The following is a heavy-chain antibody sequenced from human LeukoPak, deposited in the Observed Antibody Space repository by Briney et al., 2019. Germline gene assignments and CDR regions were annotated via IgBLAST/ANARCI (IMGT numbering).Heavy chain of an antibody. CDR2: INPNSGGT. D-gene: IGHD3-10*01. CDR1: GCTLTELS. Sequence: ASVKVSCKVSGCTLTELSMHWVRQAPGQGLEWMGWINPNSGGTNYAQKFQGRVTMTRDTSISTAYMELSRLRSDDTAVYYCARSITTYDAFDIWGQGTMVTVSS. V-gene: IGHV1-2*02. CDR3: ARSITTYDAFDI. J-gene: IGHJ3*02.